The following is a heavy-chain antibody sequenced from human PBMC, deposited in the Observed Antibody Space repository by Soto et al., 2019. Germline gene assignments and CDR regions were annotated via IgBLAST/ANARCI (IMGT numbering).Heavy chain of an antibody. V-gene: IGHV4-4*02. CDR2: IYHTGST. CDR1: GAPINTNW. J-gene: IGHJ4*02. CDR3: ARHIAVAGTRGFDY. D-gene: IGHD6-19*01. Sequence: QVQLQESGPGLVKPSGTLSLTCAVSGAPINTNWWSWVRQPPGKGLEWIGEIYHTGSTNDNTSLEGRVTISIDKSKNQLSLKLSSVTAAATAVYYCARHIAVAGTRGFDYWGQGTLVTVSS.